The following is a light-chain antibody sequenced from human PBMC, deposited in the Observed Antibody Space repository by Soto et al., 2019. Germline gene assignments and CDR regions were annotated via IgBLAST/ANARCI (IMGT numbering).Light chain of an antibody. Sequence: EIQMTQSPSSLSASVGDRVTITCRASQGISNYIAWYQQKPGKAPKLLIYAASTLQSGVPSRFSGSGSGTDVTLTINSLHPEDVATYSCQKYSSVPLFGPGTKVDIK. CDR3: QKYSSVPL. J-gene: IGKJ3*01. V-gene: IGKV1-27*01. CDR2: AAS. CDR1: QGISNY.